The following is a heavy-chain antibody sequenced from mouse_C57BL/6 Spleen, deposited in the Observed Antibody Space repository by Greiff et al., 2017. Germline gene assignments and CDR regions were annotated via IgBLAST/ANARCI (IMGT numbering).Heavy chain of an antibody. J-gene: IGHJ2*01. CDR2: IYPGSGST. Sequence: VQLQQPGAELVKPGASVKMSCKASGYTFTSYWITWVKQRPGQGLEWIGDIYPGSGSTNYNEKFKSKATLTIDTSSSTAYMQLSSLTSEAAAVYYCAIYYSKTPDYWGQGTTLTVSS. CDR3: AIYYSKTPDY. CDR1: GYTFTSYW. D-gene: IGHD2-5*01. V-gene: IGHV1-55*01.